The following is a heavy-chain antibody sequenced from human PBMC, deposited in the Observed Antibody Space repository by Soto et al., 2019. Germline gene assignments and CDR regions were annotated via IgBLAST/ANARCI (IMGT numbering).Heavy chain of an antibody. D-gene: IGHD2-21*02. Sequence: PSETLSLTCAVYGGSFSGYYCTWMRQPPGKGLEWIGEINHSGTINFNPSLKSRLTISLDTSKKHFSLKLSSVTDADTAAYYCARADRTLVTSYSLDVWGQGTTVTVSS. CDR1: GGSFSGYY. V-gene: IGHV4-34*01. J-gene: IGHJ6*02. CDR3: ARADRTLVTSYSLDV. CDR2: INHSGTI.